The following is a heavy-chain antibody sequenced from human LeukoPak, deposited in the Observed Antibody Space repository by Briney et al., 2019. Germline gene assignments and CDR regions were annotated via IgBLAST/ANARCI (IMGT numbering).Heavy chain of an antibody. J-gene: IGHJ3*02. Sequence: SETLSLTCTVSGGSINSSDWWSWVRQPPGKGLEWIGEIYHSGSTNYNPSLKSRVTISVDKSKNQFSLKLSSVTAADTAVYYCATNYGDYDAFDIWGQGTMVTVST. CDR3: ATNYGDYDAFDI. D-gene: IGHD4-17*01. V-gene: IGHV4-4*02. CDR1: GGSINSSDW. CDR2: IYHSGST.